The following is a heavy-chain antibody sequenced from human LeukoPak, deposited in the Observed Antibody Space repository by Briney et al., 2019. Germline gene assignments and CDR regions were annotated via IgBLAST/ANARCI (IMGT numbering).Heavy chain of an antibody. V-gene: IGHV3-7*03. CDR2: IKQDGGEK. J-gene: IGHJ4*02. CDR1: GFTFTNYW. CDR3: AKSLTVTTRIHSIDP. Sequence: PGGSLRLSCTASGFTFTNYWMSWVRQAPGKGLEWVANIKQDGGEKYYVDSVKGRFTISRDGSKSTLYLQMNSLRAEDTAVYYCAKSLTVTTRIHSIDPRGQGTLVTVSS. D-gene: IGHD4-17*01.